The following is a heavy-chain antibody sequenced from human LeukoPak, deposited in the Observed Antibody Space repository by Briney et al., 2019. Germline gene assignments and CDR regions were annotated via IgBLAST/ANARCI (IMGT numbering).Heavy chain of an antibody. D-gene: IGHD3-22*01. J-gene: IGHJ3*02. CDR3: AKVGDSSGYSALLAI. Sequence: GGSLRLSCAASGFIFSSYAMHWVRQAPGKGLEWVAFIRYDGSNKYYADSVKGRFTISRDNSKNTLYLQMNSLRAEDTAVYYCAKVGDSSGYSALLAIWGQGTMVTVSS. V-gene: IGHV3-30*02. CDR1: GFIFSSYA. CDR2: IRYDGSNK.